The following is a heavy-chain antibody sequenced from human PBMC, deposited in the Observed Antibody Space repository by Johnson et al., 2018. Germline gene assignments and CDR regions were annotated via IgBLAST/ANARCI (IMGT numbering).Heavy chain of an antibody. D-gene: IGHD3-10*01. CDR2: ISWNSGSI. V-gene: IGHV3-9*01. Sequence: VQLVESGGGLVQPGRSLRLSCAASGFTFDDYAMHWARQAPGKGLEWVSGISWNSGSIGHADSVKGRIPISRDNAKNSLYLQMNSLTAEETALYYCAKDFSQQRVTMVRGVKIRYFQHWGQGTLVTVSS. CDR3: AKDFSQQRVTMVRGVKIRYFQH. J-gene: IGHJ1*01. CDR1: GFTFDDYA.